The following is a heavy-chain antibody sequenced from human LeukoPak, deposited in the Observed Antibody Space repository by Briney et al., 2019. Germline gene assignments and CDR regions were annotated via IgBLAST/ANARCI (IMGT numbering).Heavy chain of an antibody. D-gene: IGHD3-10*01. Sequence: SETLSLTCTVSGGSISSGDYYWSWIRQPPGKGLEWIGYIYYSGSTYYNPSLKSRVTISADTSKNQFSLKLSSVTAADTAVYYCARAEPSYYGSGSYPVDAFDIWGQGTMVTVSS. CDR3: ARAEPSYYGSGSYPVDAFDI. CDR2: IYYSGST. J-gene: IGHJ3*02. CDR1: GGSISSGDYY. V-gene: IGHV4-30-4*01.